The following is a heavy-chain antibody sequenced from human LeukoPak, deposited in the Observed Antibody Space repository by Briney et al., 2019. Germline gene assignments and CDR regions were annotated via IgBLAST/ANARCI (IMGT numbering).Heavy chain of an antibody. J-gene: IGHJ4*02. D-gene: IGHD3-3*01. CDR1: GYTFTSYG. CDR3: ARVKDDFWSGHDDY. V-gene: IGHV1-18*01. CDR2: ISAYNGNT. Sequence: ASAKVSCKASGYTFTSYGISWVRQAPGQGLEWMGWISAYNGNTNYAQKLQGRVTMTTDTSTSTAYMELRSLRSDDTAVYYCARVKDDFWSGHDDYWGQGTLVTVSS.